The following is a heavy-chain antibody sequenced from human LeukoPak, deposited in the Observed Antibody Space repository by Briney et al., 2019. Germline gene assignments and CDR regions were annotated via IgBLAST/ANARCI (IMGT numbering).Heavy chain of an antibody. CDR3: ARDASRGAFDI. V-gene: IGHV3-48*01. Sequence: GGSLRLSCAASGFTFSSYSMNWVRQAPGKGLEWVSYISSSSSTIYYADSVKGRFTISRDNAKNSLYLQMNSLRAEDTAVYYCARDASRGAFDIWGQGTMVTVSS. CDR2: ISSSSSTI. D-gene: IGHD3-10*01. J-gene: IGHJ3*02. CDR1: GFTFSSYS.